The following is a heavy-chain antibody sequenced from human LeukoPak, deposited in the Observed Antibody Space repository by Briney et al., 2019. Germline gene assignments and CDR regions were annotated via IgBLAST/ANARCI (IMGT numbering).Heavy chain of an antibody. CDR1: GFTFSSYR. J-gene: IGHJ4*02. CDR2: IKQDGSEQ. CDR3: ARRRYNWNAIDY. D-gene: IGHD1-20*01. V-gene: IGHV3-7*03. Sequence: GGSLRLSCAASGFTFSSYRMSWVRQAPGKGLEWVANIKQDGSEQYYVDSVKGRLTISRDNAKNSLYLQMNSLRAEDTAVYYCARRRYNWNAIDYWGQGTLVTVSS.